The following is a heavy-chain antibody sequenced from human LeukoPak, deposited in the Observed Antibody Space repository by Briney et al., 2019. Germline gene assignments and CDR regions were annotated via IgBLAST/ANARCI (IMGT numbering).Heavy chain of an antibody. J-gene: IGHJ5*01. D-gene: IGHD1-26*01. CDR3: ARDKRSGWFDY. CDR1: GFTFSSYS. V-gene: IGHV3-21*04. CDR2: ISSSSSYI. Sequence: GGSLRLSCAASGFTFSSYSMNWVRQAPGKGLEWVSSISSSSSYIYYADSVKGRFTISRHNSKNTLYLQMNSLRAEDTAVYYCARDKRSGWFDYWGQGTLVTVSS.